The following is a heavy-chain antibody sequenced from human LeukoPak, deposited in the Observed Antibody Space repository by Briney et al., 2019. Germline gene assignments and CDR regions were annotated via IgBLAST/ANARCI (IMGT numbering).Heavy chain of an antibody. D-gene: IGHD3-22*01. J-gene: IGHJ4*02. Sequence: PGGSLRLSCTASGFTFSNYGIHWVRQAPGKGLEWVAVISYDGSKKYYADSVKGRFTISRDNSKNTLYLQMNSLRAEDTAVYYCARKHYYDSSGFFPPMDYWGQGTLVTVSS. CDR2: ISYDGSKK. CDR3: ARKHYYDSSGFFPPMDY. V-gene: IGHV3-30*03. CDR1: GFTFSNYG.